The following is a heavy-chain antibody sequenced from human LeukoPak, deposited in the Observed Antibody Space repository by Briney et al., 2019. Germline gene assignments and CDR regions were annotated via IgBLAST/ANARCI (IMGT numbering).Heavy chain of an antibody. CDR1: GFTFSNAW. CDR2: ISSSGGTT. J-gene: IGHJ4*02. CDR3: TKAGIAVPATPEY. D-gene: IGHD6-19*01. Sequence: GGSLRPACAASGFTFSNAWMSWVRQAPGKGLEWVSGISSSGGTTYYSDSVKGRFIISRDNSKNTLYLQMNSLRAEDTAVYYCTKAGIAVPATPEYCGQGTQVTVSS. V-gene: IGHV3-23*01.